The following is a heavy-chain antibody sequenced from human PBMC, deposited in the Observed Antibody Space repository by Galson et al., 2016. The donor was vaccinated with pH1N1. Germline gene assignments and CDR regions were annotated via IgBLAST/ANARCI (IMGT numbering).Heavy chain of an antibody. J-gene: IGHJ6*02. CDR3: ARQWFGELLYYYKQGMDV. D-gene: IGHD3-10*01. V-gene: IGHV1-2*02. CDR2: INPKNGDT. CDR1: GYTFTGSY. Sequence: SVKVSCKASGYTFTGSYLHWVRQAPGQGLEWMGSINPKNGDTSYAEKFPDRVTMTRDTSITTGYMELRRLRSDDTALYYCARQWFGELLYYYKQGMDVWGQGTTVTVSS.